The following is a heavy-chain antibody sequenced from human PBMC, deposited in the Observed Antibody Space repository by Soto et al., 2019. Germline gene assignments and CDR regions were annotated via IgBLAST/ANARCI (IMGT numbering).Heavy chain of an antibody. CDR1: GGTLRSHA. D-gene: IGHD6-6*01. CDR3: ATPYSSSPRDAFDI. V-gene: IGHV1-69*13. J-gene: IGHJ3*02. CDR2: IIPIFGSP. Sequence: SVKVSCKASGGTLRSHAINWVRQAPGQGLEWMGGIIPIFGSPNYAQKFQGRVTITADESSITAYMELSSLRSEDTAVYYCATPYSSSPRDAFDIWGQGTMVTVSS.